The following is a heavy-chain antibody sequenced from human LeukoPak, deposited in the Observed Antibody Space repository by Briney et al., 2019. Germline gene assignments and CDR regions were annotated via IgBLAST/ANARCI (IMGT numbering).Heavy chain of an antibody. Sequence: GGSLRPSCAASGFTFSSYGIHWVRQAPGKGLEWVAVISYDGSSKYYADSVKGRFTISRDNSKNTLYLQMNSLRAEDTAMYYCAKDMGKYYYDGSDYWGQGTLVTVSS. J-gene: IGHJ4*02. CDR1: GFTFSSYG. CDR3: AKDMGKYYYDGSDY. D-gene: IGHD3-22*01. CDR2: ISYDGSSK. V-gene: IGHV3-30*18.